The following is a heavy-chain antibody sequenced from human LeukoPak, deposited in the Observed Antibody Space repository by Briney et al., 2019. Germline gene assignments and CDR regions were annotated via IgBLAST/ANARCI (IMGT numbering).Heavy chain of an antibody. J-gene: IGHJ4*02. D-gene: IGHD1-26*01. V-gene: IGHV4-39*07. Sequence: SETLSLTCTVSGASISSNTYCWGWIRQPPGKGLEWIASIYSSGSTFYNPSLNSGVTISIDTSNYQFSLKLSSVTAADTAVYYCGMSGSYGGGYFDYWGQGTLVTVSS. CDR1: GASISSNTYC. CDR3: GMSGSYGGGYFDY. CDR2: IYSSGST.